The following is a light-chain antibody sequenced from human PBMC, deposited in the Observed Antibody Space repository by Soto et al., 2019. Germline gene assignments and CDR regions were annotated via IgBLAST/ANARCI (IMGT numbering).Light chain of an antibody. Sequence: QSALTQPASVSWSPGQSITISCTGTSSDVGTYNLLSWYQHHPGKAPKLMIYEASNRPSGVSNRFSGSKSGNTASLTSSGLQADDEADYYCSSYTSSTTYVFGPGTKLTVL. CDR1: SSDVGTYNL. V-gene: IGLV2-14*02. CDR2: EAS. J-gene: IGLJ1*01. CDR3: SSYTSSTTYV.